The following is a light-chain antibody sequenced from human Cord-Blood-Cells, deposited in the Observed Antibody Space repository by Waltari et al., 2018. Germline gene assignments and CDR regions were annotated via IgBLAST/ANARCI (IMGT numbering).Light chain of an antibody. Sequence: DIRMTRSPSPLFPLEEDRVTITCGASQGISNYLAWYQQKPGKVPKLLIYAASTLQVGVPSRFSGSGSGTHFTLTISSLQPEDVETYYCQKYNSALFTFGPGTKVDIK. J-gene: IGKJ3*01. CDR3: QKYNSALFT. CDR2: AAS. V-gene: IGKV1-27*01. CDR1: QGISNY.